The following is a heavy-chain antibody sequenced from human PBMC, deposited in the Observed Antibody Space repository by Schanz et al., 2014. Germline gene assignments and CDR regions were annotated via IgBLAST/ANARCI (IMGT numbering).Heavy chain of an antibody. D-gene: IGHD3-10*01. J-gene: IGHJ6*02. Sequence: QVRLVQSGAEVKKPGASVKVSCKASGYTFIDYSLNWVRQAPGQGLEWLGRITPKTGVTNYAQKFQGRVTMTRDTSISTAYMELSRLKSDDTAVYYCARALFGSGHGDVWGQGTTVTVSS. CDR3: ARALFGSGHGDV. CDR2: ITPKTGVT. CDR1: GYTFIDYS. V-gene: IGHV1-2*06.